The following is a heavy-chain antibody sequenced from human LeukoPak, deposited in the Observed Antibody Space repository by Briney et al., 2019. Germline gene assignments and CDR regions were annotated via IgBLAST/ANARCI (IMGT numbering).Heavy chain of an antibody. V-gene: IGHV4-59*01. Sequence: SETLSLTCTVSGGSISSYYWSWIRQPPGKGLEWVGYIYYSGSTNYNPSLKSRVTISVDTSKNQFSLKLSSVTAADTAVYYCARVEIAVAGYDAFDIWGQGTMVTVSS. CDR1: GGSISSYY. D-gene: IGHD6-19*01. J-gene: IGHJ3*02. CDR2: IYYSGST. CDR3: ARVEIAVAGYDAFDI.